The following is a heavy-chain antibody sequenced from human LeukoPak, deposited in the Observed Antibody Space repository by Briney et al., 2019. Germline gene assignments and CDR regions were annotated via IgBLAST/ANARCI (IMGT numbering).Heavy chain of an antibody. CDR3: ARRRCSAGSCYSQSVKFIC. CDR1: GYTFTNFG. Sequence: ASVKVSCKASGYTFTNFGISWVPQAPRQGLERMAWISAYNGNTDYAQKFQGRVTVTADTSTSTAYMELRSLRSDDTAVYYCARRRCSAGSCYSQSVKFICWGQGTLVTVSS. V-gene: IGHV1-18*01. J-gene: IGHJ4*02. D-gene: IGHD2-15*01. CDR2: ISAYNGNT.